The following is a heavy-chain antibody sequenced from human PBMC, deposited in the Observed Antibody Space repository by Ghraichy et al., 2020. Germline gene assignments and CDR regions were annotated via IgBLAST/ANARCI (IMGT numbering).Heavy chain of an antibody. CDR2: ISVGGGTI. J-gene: IGHJ5*02. Sequence: GGSLRLSCEASGFTFSDYYMSWIRQAPGKGLQWIAYISVGGGTISYSDSVRGRFTISRDSAKNSVSLQMNGLGPYDTAVYYCARDRKIGAAQRFDLWGQGTLVTVSS. D-gene: IGHD1-14*01. CDR1: GFTFSDYY. CDR3: ARDRKIGAAQRFDL. V-gene: IGHV3-11*01.